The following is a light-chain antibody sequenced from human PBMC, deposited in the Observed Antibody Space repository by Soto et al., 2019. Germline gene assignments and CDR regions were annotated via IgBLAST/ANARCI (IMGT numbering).Light chain of an antibody. V-gene: IGKV1-39*01. CDR1: QSVARY. CDR3: LQRYSPPLT. CDR2: AAS. J-gene: IGKJ4*01. Sequence: DIQMTQSPSSLSASVGDRVTITCRASQSVARYLNWYQQKPGGVPKLLIYAASTLQGGVPSRFSGSGSGTDFTLTISSLQPEDFATYYCLQRYSPPLTFRGGPKVEIK.